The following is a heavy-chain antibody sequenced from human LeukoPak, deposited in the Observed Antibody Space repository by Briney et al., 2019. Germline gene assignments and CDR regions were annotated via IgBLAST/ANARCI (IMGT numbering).Heavy chain of an antibody. J-gene: IGHJ6*02. CDR1: GLTFSSYW. V-gene: IGHV3-74*01. Sequence: GGSLRLSCAASGLTFSSYWMHWVRQAPGKGLVWVSRIKSDGSSTTYADSVKGRFTISRDNAKNTLFLQMNSLRAEDTAVYYCARVGYDSSYYYYGMDVWGQGTTVTVSS. CDR3: ARVGYDSSYYYYGMDV. D-gene: IGHD3-22*01. CDR2: IKSDGSST.